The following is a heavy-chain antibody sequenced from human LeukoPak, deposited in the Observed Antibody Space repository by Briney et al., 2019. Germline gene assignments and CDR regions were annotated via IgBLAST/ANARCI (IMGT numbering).Heavy chain of an antibody. Sequence: ASVKVSCKVSGYTFTDYYMHWVQQAPGKGLEWMGLVDPEDGETIYAEKLQGRGTITADTSTDTAYMELSSLRSEDTAVYYCATGGIAAAGTGNWFDPWGQGTLVTVSS. CDR2: VDPEDGET. J-gene: IGHJ5*02. V-gene: IGHV1-69-2*01. CDR3: ATGGIAAAGTGNWFDP. D-gene: IGHD6-13*01. CDR1: GYTFTDYY.